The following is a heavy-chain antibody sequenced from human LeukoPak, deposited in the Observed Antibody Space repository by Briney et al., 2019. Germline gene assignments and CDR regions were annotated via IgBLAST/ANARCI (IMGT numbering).Heavy chain of an antibody. CDR1: GVSISSYF. V-gene: IGHV4-4*07. D-gene: IGHD1-14*01. CDR2: IYTSGST. J-gene: IGHJ4*02. Sequence: SETLSLTXTVSGVSISSYFWSWVRQPAGKGLEWIGRIYTSGSTKYNPSLQSRVTMSLDTSKKQLSLNLGFVTAADTAVYYCARAGTSGGLCDYWGQGILVTVSS. CDR3: ARAGTSGGLCDY.